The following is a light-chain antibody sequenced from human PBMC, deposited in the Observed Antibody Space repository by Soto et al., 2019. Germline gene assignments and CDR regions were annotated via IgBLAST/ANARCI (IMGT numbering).Light chain of an antibody. J-gene: IGLJ3*02. CDR2: EVT. CDR1: SSDVGAYKY. CDR3: TLYVGNDIWV. V-gene: IGLV2-8*01. Sequence: QSALTQPPSASGSPGQSVTISCTGTSSDVGAYKYVSWYQQYPGKAPKLMIYEVTKRPSGVPDRFSGSKSGNTASLTVSGLQAEDEADHYCTLYVGNDIWVFGGGTKVTVL.